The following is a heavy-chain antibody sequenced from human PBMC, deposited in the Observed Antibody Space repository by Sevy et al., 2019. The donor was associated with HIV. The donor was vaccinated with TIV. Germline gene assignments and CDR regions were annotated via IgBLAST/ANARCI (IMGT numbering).Heavy chain of an antibody. CDR2: MNPNSGNT. Sequence: ASVKVSCKASGYTFTNYDINWVRQATGQGLEWMGWMNPNSGNTGYAQKFQGRVTMIRNTSMSTAYMELSSPTSDDTAVYYCARDLAGSKQGGWFDPWGQGTLVTVSS. D-gene: IGHD3-16*01. CDR1: GYTFTNYD. CDR3: ARDLAGSKQGGWFDP. V-gene: IGHV1-8*01. J-gene: IGHJ5*02.